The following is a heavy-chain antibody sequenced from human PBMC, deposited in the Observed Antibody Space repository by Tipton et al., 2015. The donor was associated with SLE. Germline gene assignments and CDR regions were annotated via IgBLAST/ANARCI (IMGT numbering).Heavy chain of an antibody. CDR3: ARSPKTWYFDL. Sequence: TLSLTCSVSGASITSAGYYWSWMRHHPGKGLEWIGNIYFSGTTYYNPSLRSRVSISVDTSKDQFSLNLASVTAADTGVYYCARSPKTWYFDLWGRGTLVTVSS. V-gene: IGHV4-31*03. CDR2: IYFSGTT. J-gene: IGHJ2*01. CDR1: GASITSAGYY.